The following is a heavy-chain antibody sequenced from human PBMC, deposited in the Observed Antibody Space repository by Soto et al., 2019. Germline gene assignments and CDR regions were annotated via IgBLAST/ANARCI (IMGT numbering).Heavy chain of an antibody. Sequence: QLVQSGAEVKKPGASVKVSCKASGYTFTTSGFNRVRQAPGQGLEWMGRISAKSGNTNYAQKLQGRVTMTTDTSTRTVYRELKSQTANSTSMYYCTIAGASDWNYVSTSSWGQLTLFTFSA. CDR1: GYTFTTSG. CDR3: TIAGASDWNYVSTSS. CDR2: ISAKSGNT. D-gene: IGHD1-7*01. V-gene: IGHV1-18*04. J-gene: IGHJ4*02.